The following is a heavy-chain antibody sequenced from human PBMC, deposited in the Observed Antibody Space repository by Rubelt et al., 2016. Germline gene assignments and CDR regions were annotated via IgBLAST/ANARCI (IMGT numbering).Heavy chain of an antibody. CDR2: ISYDGSNK. J-gene: IGHJ4*02. V-gene: IGHV3-30*04. D-gene: IGHD5-24*01. CDR1: A. Sequence: AMHWVRQAPGKGLEWVAVISYDGSNKYYADSVKGRFTISRDNSKNTLYLQMNSLRVEDTAVYYCARDAEDGYNPWGQGTLVTVSS. CDR3: ARDAEDGYNP.